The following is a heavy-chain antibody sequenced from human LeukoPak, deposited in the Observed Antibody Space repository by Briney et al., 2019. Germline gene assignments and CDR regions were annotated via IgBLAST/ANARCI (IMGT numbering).Heavy chain of an antibody. CDR2: IKQDGTEK. V-gene: IGHV3-7*01. J-gene: IGHJ4*02. D-gene: IGHD3-10*01. CDR3: AKVAKYYYGSETYYFFEH. CDR1: GFTFSSYG. Sequence: GGSLRLSCAASGFTFSSYGMSWVRQAPGKGLEWVANIKQDGTEKYYVDSVKGRFTISRDNAKNSLSLQMNSLRVEDTAVYYCAKVAKYYYGSETYYFFEHWGQGTPVTASS.